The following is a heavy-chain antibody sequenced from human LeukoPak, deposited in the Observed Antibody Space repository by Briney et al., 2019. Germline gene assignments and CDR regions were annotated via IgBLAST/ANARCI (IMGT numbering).Heavy chain of an antibody. J-gene: IGHJ5*02. D-gene: IGHD6-13*01. Sequence: SETLSLTCTVSGGSNSSYYWSWIPQPPGKGLEWIGYIYYGVSTNYNPSLKSRVTISLDTSKKQISLKVKSVTAADTAIYYCARLLADNWFDPWGQGTLVTVSS. CDR1: GGSNSSYY. V-gene: IGHV4-59*08. CDR2: IYYGVST. CDR3: ARLLADNWFDP.